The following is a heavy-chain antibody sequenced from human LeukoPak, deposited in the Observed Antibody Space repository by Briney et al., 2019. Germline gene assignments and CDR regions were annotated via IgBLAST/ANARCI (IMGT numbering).Heavy chain of an antibody. Sequence: PGGSLRLSCAASGFTFSSYAMSWVRQAPGKGLEWVSAISGSGGSTYYADSVKGRFTISRDNSKNTLYLQMNSLRAEDTAAYYCARRRCGGDCYPLFDPWGQGTLVTVSS. CDR2: ISGSGGST. CDR3: ARRRCGGDCYPLFDP. D-gene: IGHD2-21*02. V-gene: IGHV3-23*01. CDR1: GFTFSSYA. J-gene: IGHJ5*02.